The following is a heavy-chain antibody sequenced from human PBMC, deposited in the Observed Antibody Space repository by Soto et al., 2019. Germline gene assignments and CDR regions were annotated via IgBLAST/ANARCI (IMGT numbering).Heavy chain of an antibody. J-gene: IGHJ4*02. CDR3: ARESAQGGFFDY. V-gene: IGHV3-30-3*01. Sequence: PGGSLRLSCAASGFTFSSYAMHWVRQAPGKGLEWVAVISYDGSNKYYADSVKGRFTISRDNSKNTLYLQMNSLRAEDTAVYYCARESAQGGFFDYWGQGTLVTVSS. CDR2: ISYDGSNK. CDR1: GFTFSSYA. D-gene: IGHD1-26*01.